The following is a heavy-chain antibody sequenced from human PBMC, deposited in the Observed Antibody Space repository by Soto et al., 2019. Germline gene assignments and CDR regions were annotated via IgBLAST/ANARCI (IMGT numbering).Heavy chain of an antibody. CDR2: IGGPGTDT. V-gene: IGHV3-23*01. D-gene: IGHD2-15*01. J-gene: IGHJ3*02. CDR3: AKDRMKDNSVWDSFDI. Sequence: LASAACRFSVKNYAMSGFRQTPGKGLEWVSGIGGPGTDTYYADSVRGRFTVSRDNSESTLFLQMNSLRVEDTAVYYCAKDRMKDNSVWDSFDICGQGTMVTVSS. CDR1: RFSVKNYA.